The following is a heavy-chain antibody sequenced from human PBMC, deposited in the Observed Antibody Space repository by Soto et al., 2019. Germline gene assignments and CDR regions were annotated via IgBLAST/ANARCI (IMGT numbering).Heavy chain of an antibody. V-gene: IGHV4-30-2*01. CDR3: ARGSSSYYDYGMDV. J-gene: IGHJ6*02. D-gene: IGHD6-6*01. CDR1: GDSISRGGYP. CDR2: IYDSGST. Sequence: LSLTCAVSGDSISRGGYPWTWIRQPPGKALEWIGNIYDSGSTSYNPSLKSRVTMSVDTSKNQFSLRLTSVTAADTAGYFCARGSSSYYDYGMDVWGQGTTVTVSS.